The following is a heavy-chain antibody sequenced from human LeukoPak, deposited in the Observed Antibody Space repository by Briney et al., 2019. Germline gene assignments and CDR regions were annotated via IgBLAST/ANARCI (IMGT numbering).Heavy chain of an antibody. CDR1: GFTFSSSA. D-gene: IGHD3-10*01. V-gene: IGHV3-23*01. CDR3: AKEPYYYGSGRFDY. Sequence: PGGSLTLSCAASGFTFSSSAMSWVRQAPGKGLEWVSAISGSGGSTYYADSVKGRFTISRDNSKNTLYLQMNSLRAEDTAVYYCAKEPYYYGSGRFDYWGQGTLVTVSS. CDR2: ISGSGGST. J-gene: IGHJ4*02.